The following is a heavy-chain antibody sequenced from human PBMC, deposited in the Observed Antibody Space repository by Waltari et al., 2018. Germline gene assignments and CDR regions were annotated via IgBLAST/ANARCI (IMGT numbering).Heavy chain of an antibody. J-gene: IGHJ6*02. V-gene: IGHV1-69*09. CDR3: ARGGGDIVVVPAAIYDYYYGMDV. CDR1: GGTFSSYA. D-gene: IGHD2-2*01. CDR2: IIAILGIA. Sequence: QVQLVQSGAEVKKPGSSVKVSCKASGGTFSSYAISWVRQAPGQGLEWMGRIIAILGIANYAQKFQGRVTITADKSTSTAYMELSSLRSEDTAVYYCARGGGDIVVVPAAIYDYYYGMDVWGQGTTVTVSS.